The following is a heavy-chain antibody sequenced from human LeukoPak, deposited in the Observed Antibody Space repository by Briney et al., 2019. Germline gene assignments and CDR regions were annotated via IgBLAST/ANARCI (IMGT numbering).Heavy chain of an antibody. CDR3: ARDRRGIYSPFDY. V-gene: IGHV3-7*01. CDR2: INQDGSEK. Sequence: GGSLRLSCAASGFTLSSYWMNWVRQAPGKGLEWVANINQDGSEKYYLGSVNDRFILCRHNTKNSLCLQMNRLRAEDTAVYYCARDRRGIYSPFDYWGQGTLVTVSS. J-gene: IGHJ4*02. CDR1: GFTLSSYW. D-gene: IGHD2-21*01.